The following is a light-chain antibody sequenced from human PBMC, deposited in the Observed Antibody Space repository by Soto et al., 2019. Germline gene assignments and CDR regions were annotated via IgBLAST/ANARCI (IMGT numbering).Light chain of an antibody. CDR1: QSISVW. J-gene: IGKJ1*01. CDR2: KAS. V-gene: IGKV1-5*03. CDR3: QQYNSYSPT. Sequence: DIQMTQSPSTLSASVGDRVTITCRASQSISVWMAWYQQKAGKAPDILLYKASRLESGAPSRFSGSGSETEAALTSGGLQPGDSATYYCQQYNSYSPTSGQGTKVEVK.